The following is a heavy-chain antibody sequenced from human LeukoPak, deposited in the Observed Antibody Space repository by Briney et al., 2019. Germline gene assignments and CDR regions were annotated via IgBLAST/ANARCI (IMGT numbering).Heavy chain of an antibody. Sequence: SCKASGYTFTGYYVHWVRQAPGKGLEWVAVISYDGNNKDYADSVRGRFTISRDNSKNTMYMEMNSLRAEDTSVYYCARSQGGSYPFLDYWGQGTLVTVSS. J-gene: IGHJ4*02. CDR2: ISYDGNNK. CDR3: ARSQGGSYPFLDY. V-gene: IGHV3-30-3*01. D-gene: IGHD1-26*01. CDR1: GYTFTGYY.